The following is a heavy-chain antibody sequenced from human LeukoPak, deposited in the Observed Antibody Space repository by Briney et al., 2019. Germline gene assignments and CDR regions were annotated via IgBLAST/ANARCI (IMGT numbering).Heavy chain of an antibody. D-gene: IGHD6-13*01. V-gene: IGHV3-30*04. Sequence: GGSLRLSCTASGFTFSNFAMHWGRQAPGTGLEWVAVISYDGSRTDYTVSVNGRFTISRDNSKNTLYLQMNSLRTEDTAVYYCATAPLYSSSWYFRGYFDDWGQGTLVTVSS. J-gene: IGHJ4*02. CDR3: ATAPLYSSSWYFRGYFDD. CDR2: ISYDGSRT. CDR1: GFTFSNFA.